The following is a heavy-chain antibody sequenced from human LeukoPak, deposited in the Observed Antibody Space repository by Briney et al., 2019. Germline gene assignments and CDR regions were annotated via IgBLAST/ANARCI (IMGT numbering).Heavy chain of an antibody. CDR1: GFTFSSYW. Sequence: GGSLRLSCAASGFTFSSYWMSWVRQAPGKGLEWVANIKQDGSEKYYVDSVKGRFTISRDNDKNSLFPQMTSLRAEDTAVYYCARVGGRYSPLGYWGQGTLVTVSS. D-gene: IGHD3-16*02. CDR2: IKQDGSEK. V-gene: IGHV3-7*01. CDR3: ARVGGRYSPLGY. J-gene: IGHJ4*02.